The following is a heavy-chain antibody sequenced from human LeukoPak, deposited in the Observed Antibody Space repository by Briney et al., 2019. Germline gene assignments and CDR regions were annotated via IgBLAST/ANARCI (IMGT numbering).Heavy chain of an antibody. V-gene: IGHV3-15*01. J-gene: IGHJ4*02. D-gene: IGHD2-21*01. CDR1: GFTLSNAW. CDR3: AKLGLWAHVVSATGYFDN. CDR2: IKSQANGETR. Sequence: GGSLRLSCAASGFTLSNAWMNWVGQAPSKGLEWVGLIKSQANGETRDYAAPVKGRFTISRDDSDHTLYLQMNSLRAEDTAVYSCAKLGLWAHVVSATGYFDNWGQGTLVTVSS.